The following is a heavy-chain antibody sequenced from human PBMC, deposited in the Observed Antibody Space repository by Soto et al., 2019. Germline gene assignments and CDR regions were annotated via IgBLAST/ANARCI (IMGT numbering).Heavy chain of an antibody. CDR3: ARDRFASSWSYFDY. V-gene: IGHV3-30-3*01. CDR1: GFTFSNYA. J-gene: IGHJ4*02. Sequence: QVQLVESGGGVVQPGRSLRLSCAASGFTFSNYALHWVRQAPGKGLEWVAVISDDGSNKYYADSVKGRFTISRDNSKNTLYLQMNSLRAQDTAKYYCARDRFASSWSYFDYWGQGTPVTVSS. CDR2: ISDDGSNK. D-gene: IGHD6-13*01.